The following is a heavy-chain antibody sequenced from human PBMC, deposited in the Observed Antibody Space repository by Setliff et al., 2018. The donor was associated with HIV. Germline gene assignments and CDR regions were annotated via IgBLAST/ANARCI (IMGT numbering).Heavy chain of an antibody. CDR3: ARDLGGEGGY. J-gene: IGHJ4*02. CDR2: IDEHGTIT. V-gene: IGHV3-74*01. CDR1: GFTFANYW. Sequence: PGGSLRLSCAASGFTFANYWMHWVLQAPGKGLVWVSRIDEHGTITDYADSVKGRFTISRDNAKNTLYLQMNNLRAEDTAVYYCARDLGGEGGYWGQGILVTVSS. D-gene: IGHD2-15*01.